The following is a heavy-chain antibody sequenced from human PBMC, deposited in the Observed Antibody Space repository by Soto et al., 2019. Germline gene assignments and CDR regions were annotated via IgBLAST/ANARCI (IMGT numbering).Heavy chain of an antibody. Sequence: QVQLVQSGAEVKKPGSSVKVSCKASGGTFSSYAISWVRQAPGQGLEWMGGIIPIFGTANYEQKFQGRVTITPDQSTSTAHMELSSLRSEDTAVYYCAPPYIRGELHTLRYWGQGTLVTVSS. J-gene: IGHJ4*02. CDR1: GGTFSSYA. CDR2: IIPIFGTA. D-gene: IGHD1-26*01. CDR3: APPYIRGELHTLRY. V-gene: IGHV1-69*05.